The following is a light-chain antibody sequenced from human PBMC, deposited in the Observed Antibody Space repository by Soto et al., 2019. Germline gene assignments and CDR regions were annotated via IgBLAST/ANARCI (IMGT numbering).Light chain of an antibody. CDR3: QQRSNGPPRT. CDR2: DAS. V-gene: IGKV3-11*01. CDR1: QSVSSY. Sequence: IVLTQSPATLSLSPGERATLSCTASQSVSSYLAWYQQKPGQAPRLLIYDASNRATGIPARFSGSGSGTDFTLTISSLEPEDFAVYYCQQRSNGPPRTFGQGTKVDIK. J-gene: IGKJ1*01.